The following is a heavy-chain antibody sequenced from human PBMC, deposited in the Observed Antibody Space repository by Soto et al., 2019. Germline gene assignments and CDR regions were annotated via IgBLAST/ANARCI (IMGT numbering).Heavy chain of an antibody. V-gene: IGHV4-59*08. D-gene: IGHD4-17*01. CDR2: TSYSGNT. CDR1: GGSVSTYY. Sequence: SETLSLTCTISGGSVSTYYWSWIRQPPGKELEWIGLTSYSGNTNYNPSLKSRVTISVDTSRSQFSLRLNSVTAADTAVYYCVRHSDTTTVPSSDLGFHTWGQGTMVTVSS. J-gene: IGHJ3*01. CDR3: VRHSDTTTVPSSDLGFHT.